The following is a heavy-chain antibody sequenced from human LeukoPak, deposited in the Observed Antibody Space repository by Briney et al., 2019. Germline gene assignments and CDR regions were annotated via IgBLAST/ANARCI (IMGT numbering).Heavy chain of an antibody. Sequence: PGGSLRLSCAASGFTFSDYAMTWVCQAAGKGQEWVSSISDTGRRTYYTDSVKGRFTISRDDSKKAVYLEMSTLRVEDTAIYFCGRHDSFIPFWGQGTLVTVSS. CDR1: GFTFSDYA. V-gene: IGHV3-23*01. CDR3: GRHDSFIPF. J-gene: IGHJ4*02. D-gene: IGHD3-16*02. CDR2: ISDTGRRT.